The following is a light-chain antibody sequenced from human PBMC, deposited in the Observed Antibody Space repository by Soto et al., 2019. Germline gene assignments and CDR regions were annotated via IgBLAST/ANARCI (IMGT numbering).Light chain of an antibody. J-gene: IGKJ4*01. CDR1: QRFSNKY. Sequence: EIVLTQSPGTLALSAGEIATLSLMAVQRFSNKYLSWYQQNPGQAPRLHIYGASTRATGIPARSSGTGSGPEFTLTSSSLQSEDFAVYFCQQYNNGPPLTFGGGTKADTK. CDR3: QQYNNGPPLT. CDR2: GAS. V-gene: IGKV3D-15*01.